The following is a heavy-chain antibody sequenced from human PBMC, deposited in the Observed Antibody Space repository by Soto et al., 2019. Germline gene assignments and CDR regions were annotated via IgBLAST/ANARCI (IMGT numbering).Heavy chain of an antibody. V-gene: IGHV5-51*01. CDR2: IYPGDSDT. Sequence: GESLKISCKGSGYSFTSYWIGWVRQMPGKGLEWMGIIYPGDSDTRYSPSFQGQVPISADKSVSTAYLQWSSLKASDTAMYYCARMTSYDFWSGYRSAYYFDYWGQGTLVTVSS. J-gene: IGHJ4*02. CDR3: ARMTSYDFWSGYRSAYYFDY. CDR1: GYSFTSYW. D-gene: IGHD3-3*01.